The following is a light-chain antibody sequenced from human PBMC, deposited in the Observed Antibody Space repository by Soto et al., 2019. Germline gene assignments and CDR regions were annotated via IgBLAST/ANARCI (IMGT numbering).Light chain of an antibody. Sequence: QSVLTPPASGSGVPGQASTSSCPGTHSDLGSYNLVSWFQQHPGKVPKVMIYEGTKRPSGVSDRFSGSKSDNTASLTISGLQAEDEGDYYCCSYAGDYMFVFGTGTKVTVL. CDR3: CSYAGDYMFV. CDR2: EGT. CDR1: HSDLGSYNL. V-gene: IGLV2-23*01. J-gene: IGLJ1*01.